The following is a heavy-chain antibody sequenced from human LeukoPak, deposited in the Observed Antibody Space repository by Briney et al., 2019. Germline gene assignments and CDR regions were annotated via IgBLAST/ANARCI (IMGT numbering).Heavy chain of an antibody. Sequence: GGSLRLSCAASGFTFSSYAMHWVRQAPGKGLEWVAVISYDGSNKYYADSVKGRFTISRDNSKNTLYLQMNSLRAEDTAVYYCASGWVAAATGAFDIWGQGTMVTVSS. V-gene: IGHV3-30-3*01. CDR1: GFTFSSYA. D-gene: IGHD2-2*01. CDR3: ASGWVAAATGAFDI. J-gene: IGHJ3*02. CDR2: ISYDGSNK.